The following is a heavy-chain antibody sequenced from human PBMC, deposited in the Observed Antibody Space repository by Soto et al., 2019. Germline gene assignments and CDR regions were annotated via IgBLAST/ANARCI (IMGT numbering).Heavy chain of an antibody. V-gene: IGHV1-18*01. Sequence: ASVKVSCKASGYTFTSYGISWVRQAPGQGLEWMGWISAYNGNTNYAQKLQGRVTMTTDTSTSTAYMELRSLRSDDTAVYYCAREATYCSGGSCYLPFDYWGQGTLVTVSS. D-gene: IGHD2-15*01. CDR3: AREATYCSGGSCYLPFDY. J-gene: IGHJ4*02. CDR1: GYTFTSYG. CDR2: ISAYNGNT.